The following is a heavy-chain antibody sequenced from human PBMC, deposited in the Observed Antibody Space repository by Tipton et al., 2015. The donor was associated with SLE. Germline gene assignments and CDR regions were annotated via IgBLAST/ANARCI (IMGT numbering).Heavy chain of an antibody. CDR3: ARDRPDGVLPAQFDY. D-gene: IGHD2-2*01. CDR1: GFTFSNYS. Sequence: SLRLSCAASGFTFSNYSMNWVRQAPGKGLEWVSSISSSSSYIYYADSMKGRFTISRDNAKNSLYLQMNSLRAEDTAVYYCARDRPDGVLPAQFDYWGQGPLVPVSS. V-gene: IGHV3-21*01. J-gene: IGHJ4*02. CDR2: ISSSSSYI.